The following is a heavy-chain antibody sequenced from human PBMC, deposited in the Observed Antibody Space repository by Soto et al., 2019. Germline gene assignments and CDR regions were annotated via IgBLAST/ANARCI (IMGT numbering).Heavy chain of an antibody. D-gene: IGHD3-22*01. CDR3: AKSHYYDSSGPGN. J-gene: IGHJ4*02. Sequence: PGGSLRLSCAASGFTFSSYGMHWVRQAPGKGLEWVALISFDGSNRYYADSVRGRFTISRDNSKNTLYLQMHSPRAEDTATYYCAKSHYYDSSGPGNWGQGTLVTDSS. CDR2: ISFDGSNR. CDR1: GFTFSSYG. V-gene: IGHV3-30*18.